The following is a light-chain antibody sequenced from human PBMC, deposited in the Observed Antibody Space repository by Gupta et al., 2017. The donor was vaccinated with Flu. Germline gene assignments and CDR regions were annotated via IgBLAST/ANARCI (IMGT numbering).Light chain of an antibody. Sequence: PSSVSASVGDRVTISCRASQGISNWLAWYQQKPGKAPKVLISGASSVQGGVPSRFSGSGSGTDFTLTISSRQAEDFATYYCQQDNSFPFTFGRGTKVEI. CDR2: GAS. CDR1: QGISNW. J-gene: IGKJ4*01. CDR3: QQDNSFPFT. V-gene: IGKV1-12*02.